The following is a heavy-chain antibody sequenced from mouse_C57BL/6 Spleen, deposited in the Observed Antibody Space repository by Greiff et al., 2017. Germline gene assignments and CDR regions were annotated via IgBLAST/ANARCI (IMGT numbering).Heavy chain of an antibody. CDR3: SKYSSPYYFYF. J-gene: IGHJ2*01. Sequence: VQLQQPGAELVKPGAPVKLSCKASGYTFTSYWMQRVKQRPGQGLVWIGEIDPSDSYTHYNQQFTGKATLTVDTHSSTAYMPLSILTSEASAVYYCSKYSSPYYFYFLGQGTTLTVTS. D-gene: IGHD1-1*01. V-gene: IGHV1-50*01. CDR1: GYTFTSYW. CDR2: IDPSDSYT.